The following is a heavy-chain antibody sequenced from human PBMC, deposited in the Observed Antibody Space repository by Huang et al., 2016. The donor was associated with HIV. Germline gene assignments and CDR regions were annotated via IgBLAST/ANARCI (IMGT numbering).Heavy chain of an antibody. CDR1: GGTFTNSA. Sequence: QVQLVQSGAELKKPGSSVKVSCKASGGTFTNSAISWLRHAPGQGLEWMGGTSPDRSTTHYAKKFQGRVAITADESTTTAYMELSSLRSDDTAVFYCARSGYWGRNFYYFDIWGQGTLITVSS. CDR3: ARSGYWGRNFYYFDI. CDR2: TSPDRSTT. D-gene: IGHD5-18*01. J-gene: IGHJ4*02. V-gene: IGHV1-69*13.